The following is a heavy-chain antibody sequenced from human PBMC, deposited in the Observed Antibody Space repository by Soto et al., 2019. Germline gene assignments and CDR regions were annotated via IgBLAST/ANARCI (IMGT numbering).Heavy chain of an antibody. CDR1: GYTFTGYY. D-gene: IGHD6-13*01. CDR3: ARKTGYSSSWYFDY. CDR2: INPNSGGT. J-gene: IGHJ4*02. Sequence: ASVKVSCKASGYTFTGYYMHWVRQAPGQGLEWMGWINPNSGGTNYAQKFQGWVTMTRDTSISTAYMELSRLRSDDTDVYYCARKTGYSSSWYFDYWGQGTLVIVSS. V-gene: IGHV1-2*04.